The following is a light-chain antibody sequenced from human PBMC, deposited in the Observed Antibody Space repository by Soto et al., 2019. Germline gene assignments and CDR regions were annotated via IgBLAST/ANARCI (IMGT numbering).Light chain of an antibody. V-gene: IGKV1-39*01. CDR2: ASS. Sequence: DLQLTQCPSSLSASVGDRVPSGFVSSQNIYTYVNWYQLKPGKAPKLLIFASSTLQSGVPSRFSGSGSGADFSLTISSLQPEDFATYYCQQSYSNILSFGGGTKVDIK. CDR3: QQSYSNILS. CDR1: QNIYTY. J-gene: IGKJ4*01.